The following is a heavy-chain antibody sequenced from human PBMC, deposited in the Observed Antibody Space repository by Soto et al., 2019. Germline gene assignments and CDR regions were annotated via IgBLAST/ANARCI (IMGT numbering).Heavy chain of an antibody. J-gene: IGHJ4*02. CDR1: GGSISNYF. CDR2: IDNSGST. Sequence: AETLSLTCTVSGGSISNYFCNWIRQPAGKGLEWIGRIDNSGSTNYNPSLKSRITMSADTSRNQFSLKLNSVTAADTAVYYCARGGQDFWSGPFDYWGQGALVTVSS. V-gene: IGHV4-4*07. CDR3: ARGGQDFWSGPFDY. D-gene: IGHD3-3*01.